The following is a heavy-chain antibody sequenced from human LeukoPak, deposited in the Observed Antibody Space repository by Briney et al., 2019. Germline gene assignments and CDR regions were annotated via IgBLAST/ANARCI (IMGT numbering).Heavy chain of an antibody. V-gene: IGHV3-23*01. CDR2: ITGSGGST. CDR3: ATLMRGPTGYSGYGGEDY. D-gene: IGHD5-12*01. J-gene: IGHJ4*02. Sequence: GGSLSLSCTASGFTFSNYAMTWVRQAPGEGLQWVSAITGSGGSTYYADSVQGRFTISRDNSKNTLYLQMDSLRAEDTAVYYCATLMRGPTGYSGYGGEDYWGQGTLVTVSS. CDR1: GFTFSNYA.